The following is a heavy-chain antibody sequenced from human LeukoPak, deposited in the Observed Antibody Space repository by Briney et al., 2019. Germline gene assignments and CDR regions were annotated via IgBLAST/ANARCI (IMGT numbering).Heavy chain of an antibody. CDR1: GFTFSSYW. J-gene: IGHJ4*02. CDR3: AKGSSWPSPPFDY. D-gene: IGHD6-13*01. V-gene: IGHV3-30*02. CDR2: IRYDGSNK. Sequence: PGGSLRLSCAASGFTFSSYWMSWVRQAPGKGLEWVAFIRYDGSNKYYADSVKGRFTISRGNSKNTLYLQMNSLRAEDTAVYYCAKGSSWPSPPFDYWGQGTLVTVSS.